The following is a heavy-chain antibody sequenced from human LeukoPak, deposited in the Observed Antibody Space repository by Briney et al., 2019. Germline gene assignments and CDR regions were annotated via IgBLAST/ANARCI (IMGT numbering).Heavy chain of an antibody. J-gene: IGHJ6*03. CDR2: IQYDGNNK. Sequence: GGSLRLSCAASGFTFSSYGMHWVRQAPGKGLEWVAFIQYDGNNKYYADSVKGRFTISRDNSKNTLYLQMNSLRAEDTAVYYCAKDYDFWSGQPSRFYMDVWGKGTTVTVSS. D-gene: IGHD3-3*01. CDR1: GFTFSSYG. V-gene: IGHV3-30*02. CDR3: AKDYDFWSGQPSRFYMDV.